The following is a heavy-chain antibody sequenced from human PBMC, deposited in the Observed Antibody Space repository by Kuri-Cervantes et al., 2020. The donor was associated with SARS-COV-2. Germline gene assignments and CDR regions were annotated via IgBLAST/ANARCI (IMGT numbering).Heavy chain of an antibody. Sequence: GESLKISCVVSGFTFNDYAMHWVRQAPGKGLEWVATISSYVSNKYYGDSVRGRFTISKDNSKNTLYLQMTSLRAEDTAVYYCARDPPLYGSGSHNWFDPWGQGTLVTVSS. J-gene: IGHJ5*02. CDR2: ISSYVSNK. V-gene: IGHV3-30-3*01. D-gene: IGHD3-10*01. CDR3: ARDPPLYGSGSHNWFDP. CDR1: GFTFNDYA.